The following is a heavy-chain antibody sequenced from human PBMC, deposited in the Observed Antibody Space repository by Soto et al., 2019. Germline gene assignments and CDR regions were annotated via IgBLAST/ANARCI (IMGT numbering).Heavy chain of an antibody. CDR3: ARSTRQLVENDHRFTR. V-gene: IGHV4-61*01. J-gene: IGHJ5*02. CDR2: IYYSGST. Sequence: QVQLQESGPGLVKPSETLSLTCTVSGGSVSSGSYYWSWIRQPPGKGLEWIGYIYYSGSTNYNPSLKSRVTISVDTSKNQFSLKLSSVTAADTAVYYCARSTRQLVENDHRFTRWGQGTLGTVSS. CDR1: GGSVSSGSYY. D-gene: IGHD6-6*01.